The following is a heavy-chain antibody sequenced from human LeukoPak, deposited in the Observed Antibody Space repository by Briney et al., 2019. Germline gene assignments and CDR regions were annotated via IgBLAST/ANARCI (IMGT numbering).Heavy chain of an antibody. V-gene: IGHV3-23*01. CDR2: ISGSGGST. D-gene: IGHD6-19*01. Sequence: GGSLRLSCAASGFTFSSYAMSWVRQAPGKGLEWVSAISGSGGSTYYADSVKGRFTTSRDNSKNTLYLQMNSLRAEDTAVYYCAKAVGQWLVEFDYWGQGTLVTVSS. J-gene: IGHJ4*02. CDR3: AKAVGQWLVEFDY. CDR1: GFTFSSYA.